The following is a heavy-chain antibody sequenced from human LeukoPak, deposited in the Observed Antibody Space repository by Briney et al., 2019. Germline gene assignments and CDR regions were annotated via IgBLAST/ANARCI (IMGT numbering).Heavy chain of an antibody. CDR2: IIPIFGTA. D-gene: IGHD2-2*01. V-gene: IGHV1-69*13. CDR3: ARDRWYQLLPSAFDI. J-gene: IGHJ3*02. CDR1: GGTFSSYA. Sequence: SVKVSCKASGGTFSSYAISWVRQAPGQGLEWMGGIIPIFGTANCAQKFQGRVTITADESTSTAYMELSSLRSEDTAVYYCARDRWYQLLPSAFDIWGQGTMVTVSS.